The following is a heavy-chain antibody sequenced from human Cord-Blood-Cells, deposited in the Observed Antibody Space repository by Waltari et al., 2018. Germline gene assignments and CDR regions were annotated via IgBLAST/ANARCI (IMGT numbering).Heavy chain of an antibody. CDR3: ASASRPPMYSSSWYDY. J-gene: IGHJ4*02. CDR1: GGYISSSNW. V-gene: IGHV4-4*02. Sequence: QVQLQESGPGLVKPSGTLSLTCAVSGGYISSSNWWSWVRTPPGKGLEWIGEIYHSGSTNYNPSLKSRVTISVDKSKNQFSLKLSSVTAADTAVYYCASASRPPMYSSSWYDYWGQGTLVTVSS. CDR2: IYHSGST. D-gene: IGHD6-13*01.